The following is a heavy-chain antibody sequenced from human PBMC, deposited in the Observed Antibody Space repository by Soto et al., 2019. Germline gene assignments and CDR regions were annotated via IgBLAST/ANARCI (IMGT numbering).Heavy chain of an antibody. Sequence: QLQLQESGSGLVKPSQTLSLTCAVSGGSISSGGYSWSWIRQPPGKGLEYIGYIYHSGSTYYNPSLKSRVTISLDRSKNQFSLKLSSVTAADTAVYYCARVRSGWGIDYWGQGTLVTVSS. D-gene: IGHD6-19*01. CDR2: IYHSGST. J-gene: IGHJ4*02. CDR3: ARVRSGWGIDY. V-gene: IGHV4-30-2*01. CDR1: GGSISSGGYS.